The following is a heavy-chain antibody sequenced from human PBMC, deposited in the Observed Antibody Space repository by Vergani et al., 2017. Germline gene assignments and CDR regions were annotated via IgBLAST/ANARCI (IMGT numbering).Heavy chain of an antibody. D-gene: IGHD3-9*01. V-gene: IGHV4-34*01. CDR1: GGSFSGYY. CDR2: INHSGST. J-gene: IGHJ5*02. CDR3: ARRYYDILTGYTNWFDP. Sequence: QVQLQQWGAGLLKPSETLSLTCAVYGGSFSGYYWSWIRQPPGKGLEWIVEINHSGSTNYNPTLKSRVTISVDTSKNQFSLKLSSVTAADTAVYYCARRYYDILTGYTNWFDPWGQGTLVTVSS.